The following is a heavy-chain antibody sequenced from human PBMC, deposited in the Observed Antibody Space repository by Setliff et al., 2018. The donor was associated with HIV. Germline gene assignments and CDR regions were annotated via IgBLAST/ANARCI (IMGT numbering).Heavy chain of an antibody. Sequence: ASETLSLTCSVSGGSINSDNYYWGWIRQAPGKGLEWIGSIYYGGTTYYNPSLRGRVTISVDRSKNQFSLKLSSVTAADTAVYYCARGFGSSWGGNYYYYYMDVWGKGTTVTVSS. V-gene: IGHV4-39*07. CDR1: GGSINSDNYY. D-gene: IGHD6-13*01. J-gene: IGHJ6*03. CDR2: IYYGGTT. CDR3: ARGFGSSWGGNYYYYYMDV.